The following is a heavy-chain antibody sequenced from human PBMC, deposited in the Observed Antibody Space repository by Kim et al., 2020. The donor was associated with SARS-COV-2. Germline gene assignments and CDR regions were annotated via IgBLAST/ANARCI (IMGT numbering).Heavy chain of an antibody. Sequence: SETLSLTCTVSGGSISSCSYYWGRIRQPPGQGLVWIGSNYYSASTYSYPTLKSPVTISADTTKYPLSLTSSTATAADAALYYCARLGVVVRGSLPDYWG. CDR3: ARLGVVVRGSLPDY. V-gene: IGHV4-39*02. CDR1: GGSISSCSYY. D-gene: IGHD2-15*01. J-gene: IGHJ4*01. CDR2: NYYSAST.